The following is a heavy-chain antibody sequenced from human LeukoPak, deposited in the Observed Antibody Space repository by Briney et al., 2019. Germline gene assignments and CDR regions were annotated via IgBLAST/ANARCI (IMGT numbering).Heavy chain of an antibody. CDR2: ISNDGGGT. CDR3: AKGSSGYFADL. CDR1: GFIFNNFG. Sequence: GGSLGLSCTASGFIFNNFGLMWVRQAPGKGLEWVSAISNDGGGTTYADFVKGRFTISRDNSKNTLFLQMNSLRAEDTAHYYCAKGSSGYFADLWGQGTLVTVSS. D-gene: IGHD3-22*01. J-gene: IGHJ5*02. V-gene: IGHV3-23*01.